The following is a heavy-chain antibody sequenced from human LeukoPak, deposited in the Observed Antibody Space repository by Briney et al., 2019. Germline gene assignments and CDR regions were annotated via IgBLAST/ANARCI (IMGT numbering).Heavy chain of an antibody. Sequence: ASVKVSCKASGYTFTSYGISWVRQAPGQGLEWMGWISAYNGNTNYAQKLQGRVTMTTDTSTSTAYMELRSLRSDDTAVYYCARVGYSNVLTPRGFDYWGQGTLVTVSS. V-gene: IGHV1-18*01. J-gene: IGHJ4*02. CDR1: GYTFTSYG. CDR3: ARVGYSNVLTPRGFDY. CDR2: ISAYNGNT. D-gene: IGHD6-13*01.